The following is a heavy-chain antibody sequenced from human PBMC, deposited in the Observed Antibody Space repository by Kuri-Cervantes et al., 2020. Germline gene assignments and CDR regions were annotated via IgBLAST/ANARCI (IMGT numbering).Heavy chain of an antibody. CDR1: GFTFSSYG. Sequence: GGSLRLSCAASGFTFSSYGMHWVRQAPGKGLEWVAVISYDGSNKYYADSVKGRFTISRDNSRNTLYLQVNSLRAEDTVVYYCARDSGSYSTYGMDVWGQGTTVTVSS. CDR2: ISYDGSNK. J-gene: IGHJ6*02. CDR3: ARDSGSYSTYGMDV. D-gene: IGHD1-26*01. V-gene: IGHV3-30*03.